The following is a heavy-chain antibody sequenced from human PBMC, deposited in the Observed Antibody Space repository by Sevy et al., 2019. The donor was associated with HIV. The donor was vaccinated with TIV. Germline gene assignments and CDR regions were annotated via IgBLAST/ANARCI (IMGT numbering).Heavy chain of an antibody. J-gene: IGHJ5*02. CDR2: IYYSGST. Sequence: SETLSLTCTVSGGSISSGDYYWSWIRQPPGKGLEWIGYIYYSGSTYYNPSLKSRVTISVDTSKNQFSLKLSSVTAADTAVYYCARVVLEANWFDPWGQGTLVTVSS. V-gene: IGHV4-30-4*01. CDR3: ARVVLEANWFDP. CDR1: GGSISSGDYY.